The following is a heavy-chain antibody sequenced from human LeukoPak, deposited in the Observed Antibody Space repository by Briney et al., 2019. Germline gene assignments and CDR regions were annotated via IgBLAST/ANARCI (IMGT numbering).Heavy chain of an antibody. D-gene: IGHD5-18*01. CDR1: GFTFSNYS. CDR2: ISHSSSYI. V-gene: IGHV3-21*01. J-gene: IGHJ6*02. CDR3: ARQGYSYDRGDYYYDGLDI. Sequence: GGSLRLSCAASGFTFSNYSMTWVRQAPGKGLEWVSSISHSSSYIFYADSVKGRFTISRDNAKNSLYVQMNSLRAEDTAVYYCARQGYSYDRGDYYYDGLDIWGQGTTVTVSS.